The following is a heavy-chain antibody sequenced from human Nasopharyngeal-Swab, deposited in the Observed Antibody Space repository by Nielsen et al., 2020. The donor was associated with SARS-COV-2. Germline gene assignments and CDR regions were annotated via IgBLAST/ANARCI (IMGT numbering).Heavy chain of an antibody. J-gene: IGHJ4*02. CDR1: GFTFSSYA. Sequence: GESLKISCAASGFTFSSYAMNWVRQAPGKGLEWVSAISRTSSTYYADSVKGRFTVSRDISKNTLYLQMNSLRAEDTAVYYCAKGTGATYRAIDYWGQGTLVTASS. CDR3: AKGTGATYRAIDY. V-gene: IGHV3-23*01. CDR2: ISRTSST. D-gene: IGHD1-26*01.